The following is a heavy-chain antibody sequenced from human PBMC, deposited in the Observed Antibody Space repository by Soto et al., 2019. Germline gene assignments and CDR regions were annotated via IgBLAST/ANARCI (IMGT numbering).Heavy chain of an antibody. CDR1: GFTFSDYY. CDR3: ASASGSYPGY. Sequence: PWGSLRLSCAASGFTFSDYYMSWIRQAPGKGLEWVSYISSSSSYTNYADSVKGRFTISRDNAKNSLYLQMNSLRAEDTAVYYCASASGSYPGYWGQGTLVTVSS. J-gene: IGHJ4*02. D-gene: IGHD2-15*01. V-gene: IGHV3-11*03. CDR2: ISSSSSYT.